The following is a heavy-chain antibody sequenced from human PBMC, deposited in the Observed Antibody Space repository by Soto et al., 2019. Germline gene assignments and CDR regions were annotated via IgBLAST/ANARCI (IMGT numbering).Heavy chain of an antibody. V-gene: IGHV1-18*01. CDR1: GYTFTSYG. Sequence: QVQLVQSGAEVKKPGASVKVSCKASGYTFTSYGISWVRQAPGQGLEWMGWISAYNGNTNYAQKLQGRVTMTTDTATSTAYMELRSLRSDDXXXXXXXXXXPPPDYWGQGTLVTVSS. J-gene: IGHJ4*02. CDR3: XXXXPPPDY. CDR2: ISAYNGNT.